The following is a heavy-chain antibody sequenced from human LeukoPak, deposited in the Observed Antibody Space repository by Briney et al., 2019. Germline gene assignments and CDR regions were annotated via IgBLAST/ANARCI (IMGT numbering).Heavy chain of an antibody. D-gene: IGHD1-1*01. CDR2: IYYTGTT. Sequence: SETLSLTCTVSGGSISSSSYHWDWVRQPPGKGLEWIGTIYYTGTTYYNPSLKSRVTISVDTSKNQFSLKLSSVTAADTAVYYCARPVPSRLGWFDPWGQGTLVTVSS. CDR3: ARPVPSRLGWFDP. V-gene: IGHV4-39*01. J-gene: IGHJ5*02. CDR1: GGSISSSSYH.